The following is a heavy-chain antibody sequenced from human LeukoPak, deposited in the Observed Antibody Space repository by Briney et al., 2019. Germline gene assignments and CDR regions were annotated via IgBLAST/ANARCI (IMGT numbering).Heavy chain of an antibody. CDR3: ASVDTAMATGAFDI. CDR1: GFNFRSYS. J-gene: IGHJ3*02. Sequence: GGSLRLSCAVSGFNFRSYSMNWVRQAPGKGLEWVSSISSSSYIYYADSVKGRFTISRDNAKNSLYLQMNSLRAEDTAVYYCASVDTAMATGAFDIWGQGTMVTVSS. V-gene: IGHV3-21*01. D-gene: IGHD5-18*01. CDR2: ISSSSYI.